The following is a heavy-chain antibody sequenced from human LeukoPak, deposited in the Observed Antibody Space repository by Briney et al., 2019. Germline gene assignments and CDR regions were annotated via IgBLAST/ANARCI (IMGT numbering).Heavy chain of an antibody. J-gene: IGHJ6*03. CDR1: GYTLTELS. CDR2: FDPEDGET. D-gene: IGHD6-13*01. V-gene: IGHV1-24*01. CDR3: ATGIAAAGTLDYYYYMDV. Sequence: ASVKVSCKVSGYTLTELSMHWVRQAPGKGLEWMGGFDPEDGETIYAQKFQGRVTMTEDTSTDTAYMELSSLRSEDTAVYYCATGIAAAGTLDYYYYMDVWGKGTTVTVSS.